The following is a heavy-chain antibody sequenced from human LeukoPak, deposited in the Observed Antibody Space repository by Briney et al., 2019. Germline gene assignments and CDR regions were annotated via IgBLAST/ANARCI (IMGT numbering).Heavy chain of an antibody. Sequence: SETLSLTCTVSGGSISSYSWSWIRQPPGKGLEWIGEIYYSGSTGYNPSLKSRVTISVDTSKNQLSLKLSSATAADTAVYYCARVLPPLYYFDYWGQGTLVTVSS. V-gene: IGHV4-59*08. J-gene: IGHJ4*02. D-gene: IGHD1-14*01. CDR1: GGSISSYS. CDR2: IYYSGST. CDR3: ARVLPPLYYFDY.